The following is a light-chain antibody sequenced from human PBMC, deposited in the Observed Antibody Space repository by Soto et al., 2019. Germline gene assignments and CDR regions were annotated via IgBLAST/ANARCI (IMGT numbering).Light chain of an antibody. V-gene: IGKV3-15*01. J-gene: IGKJ2*01. Sequence: EIVMTQSPATLSVSPGERATLSCRASQSVTTNLAWYQQKPGQAPRLLIYGASTRATGIPARFSGSGSGTEFTLTISSLQSEDFAVYSCQQYNYWPPTYTFGQGTKLEI. CDR3: QQYNYWPPTYT. CDR1: QSVTTN. CDR2: GAS.